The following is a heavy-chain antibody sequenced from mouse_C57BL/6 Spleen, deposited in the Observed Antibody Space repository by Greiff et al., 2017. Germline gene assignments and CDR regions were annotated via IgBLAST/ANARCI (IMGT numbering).Heavy chain of an antibody. CDR3: ARFDYDKDGYFDY. Sequence: EVQLQQSGPVLVKPGASVKMSCKASGYTFTDYYMNWVKQSHGKSLEWIGVINPYNGGTSYNQKFKGKATLTVDKSSSTAYMELNSLTSEDSAVYYCARFDYDKDGYFDYWGQGTTLTVSS. V-gene: IGHV1-19*01. CDR1: GYTFTDYY. CDR2: INPYNGGT. D-gene: IGHD2-4*01. J-gene: IGHJ2*01.